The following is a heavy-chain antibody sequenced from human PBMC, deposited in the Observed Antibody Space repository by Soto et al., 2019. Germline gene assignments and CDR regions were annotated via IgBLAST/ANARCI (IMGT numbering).Heavy chain of an antibody. CDR1: EYSFNTYW. CDR2: IYPGDSGT. J-gene: IGHJ6*02. CDR3: ARVDRLIVVVPAAMRAADGMDV. Sequence: GESLKISCKGSEYSFNTYWTAWVRQMPGKGLEWMGIIYPGDSGTRYSPSFQGQVTISADKSISTAYLQWSSLKASDTAMYYCARVDRLIVVVPAAMRAADGMDVWGQGTTVTVSS. V-gene: IGHV5-51*01. D-gene: IGHD2-2*01.